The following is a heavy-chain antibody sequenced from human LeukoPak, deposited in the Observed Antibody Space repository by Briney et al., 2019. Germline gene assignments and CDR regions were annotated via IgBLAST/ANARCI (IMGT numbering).Heavy chain of an antibody. CDR3: AVIGDGSGSYPTDY. Sequence: PGGSLRLSCAASGFTFSSYEMNWVRQAPGKGLEWVSYISSSGSTIYYADSVKGRFTISRDNAKNSLYLQMNSLRAEDTAVYYCAVIGDGSGSYPTDYWGQGTLVTVSS. J-gene: IGHJ4*02. CDR2: ISSSGSTI. CDR1: GFTFSSYE. D-gene: IGHD3-10*01. V-gene: IGHV3-48*03.